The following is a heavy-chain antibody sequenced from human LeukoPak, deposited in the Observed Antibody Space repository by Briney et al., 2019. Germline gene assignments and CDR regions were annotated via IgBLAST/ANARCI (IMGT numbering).Heavy chain of an antibody. Sequence: SDTLSLKCTVSGHSISTYYWIWLRQPPGKALEWIGYIYYSGSTNYNHSLKSRLTIPVDTSKSQFSLELSSVTAADTAGYFCARDYSNYIMDYWGHGILVTVSS. V-gene: IGHV4-59*01. CDR2: IYYSGST. J-gene: IGHJ4*01. D-gene: IGHD4-11*01. CDR1: GHSISTYY. CDR3: ARDYSNYIMDY.